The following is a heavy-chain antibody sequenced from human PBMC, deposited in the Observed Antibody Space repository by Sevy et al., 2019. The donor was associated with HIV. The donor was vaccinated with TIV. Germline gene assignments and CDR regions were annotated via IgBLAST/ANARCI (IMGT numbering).Heavy chain of an antibody. D-gene: IGHD6-19*01. CDR2: ISSSSSYI. V-gene: IGHV3-21*01. CDR1: GFTFSSYS. J-gene: IGHJ4*02. CDR3: ARDEGQWLVQYYFDY. Sequence: GGSLRLSCAASGFTFSSYSMNWVRQAPGKGLEWVSSISSSSSYIYYADSVKGRFTISRDNAKNSLYLQMNSLRAEDTAVYYRARDEGQWLVQYYFDYWGQGTLVTVSS.